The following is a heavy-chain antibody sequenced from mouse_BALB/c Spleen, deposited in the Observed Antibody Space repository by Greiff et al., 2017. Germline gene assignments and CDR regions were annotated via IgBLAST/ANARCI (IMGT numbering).Heavy chain of an antibody. CDR1: GDSITSGY. V-gene: IGHV3-8*02. CDR2: ISYSGST. Sequence: EVKVEESGPSLVKPSQTLSLTCSVTGDSITSGYWNWIRNFPGNKLEYMGYISYSGSTYYNPSLKSRISITRDTSKNQYYLQLKSVTTEDTATYYCARNRYDGYYAMDYWGQGTSVTVSS. J-gene: IGHJ4*01. D-gene: IGHD2-14*01. CDR3: ARNRYDGYYAMDY.